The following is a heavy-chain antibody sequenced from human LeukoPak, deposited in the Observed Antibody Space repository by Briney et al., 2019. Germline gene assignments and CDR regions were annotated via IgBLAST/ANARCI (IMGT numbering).Heavy chain of an antibody. J-gene: IGHJ4*02. V-gene: IGHV3-74*01. Sequence: PGGSLRLSCAASGFTFSSYWMHWVRQAPGEGLVWVSCISSDASSTSYADSVKGRFTISRDNAENTLFLQMNSLTAEDTAVYYCARARGYYYDSFDYWGQGTLVTISS. CDR1: GFTFSSYW. CDR3: ARARGYYYDSFDY. CDR2: ISSDASST. D-gene: IGHD3-22*01.